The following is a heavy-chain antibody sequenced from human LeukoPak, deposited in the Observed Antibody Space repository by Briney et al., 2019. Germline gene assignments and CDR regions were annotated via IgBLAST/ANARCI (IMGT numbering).Heavy chain of an antibody. Sequence: PGGSLRLSCAASGFTFSSYGMSWVRQAPGKGLEWVSAISGSGGSTYYADSVKGRFTISRDNSKNTLYLQMNSLRAEDTAVYYCARDIGGVGDYYDSSGYYDYWGQGTLVTVSS. J-gene: IGHJ4*02. CDR1: GFTFSSYG. CDR2: ISGSGGST. D-gene: IGHD3-22*01. V-gene: IGHV3-23*01. CDR3: ARDIGGVGDYYDSSGYYDY.